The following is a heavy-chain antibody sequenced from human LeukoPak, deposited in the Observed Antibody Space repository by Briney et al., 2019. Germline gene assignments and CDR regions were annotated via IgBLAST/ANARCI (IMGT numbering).Heavy chain of an antibody. J-gene: IGHJ4*02. Sequence: GGSLRLSCAASGFTFSSYWMSWVRQAPGKGLGWVANIKQDGSEKYYVDSVKGRFTISRDNAKNSLYLQMNSLRAEDTAVYYCAGDSYCSGGSCYSSALFFGYWGQGTLVTVSS. CDR2: IKQDGSEK. D-gene: IGHD2-15*01. CDR1: GFTFSSYW. V-gene: IGHV3-7*01. CDR3: AGDSYCSGGSCYSSALFFGY.